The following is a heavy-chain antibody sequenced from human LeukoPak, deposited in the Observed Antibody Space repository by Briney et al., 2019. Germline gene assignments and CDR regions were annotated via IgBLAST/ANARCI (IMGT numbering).Heavy chain of an antibody. Sequence: PGGSLRLSCAVSGVTFSNYWMSWVRQAPGKGLEWVANIKQDGSEKYYVDSVKGRFTISRDNAKNSLYLQMNSLRAEDTAVYYCASRTVGARFDYWGRGTLVTVSS. J-gene: IGHJ4*02. CDR1: GVTFSNYW. CDR2: IKQDGSEK. V-gene: IGHV3-7*02. CDR3: ASRTVGARFDY. D-gene: IGHD1-26*01.